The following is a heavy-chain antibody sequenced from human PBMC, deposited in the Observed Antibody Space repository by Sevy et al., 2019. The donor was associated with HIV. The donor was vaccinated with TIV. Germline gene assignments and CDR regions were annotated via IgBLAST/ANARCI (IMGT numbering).Heavy chain of an antibody. J-gene: IGHJ4*02. CDR1: GFAFTGST. CDR3: VGETHYYDIGSFYPLGF. Sequence: GGSLRLSCAASGFAFTGSTVHWVRQSSGKGLEWLGRFRSRPTNYATAYSASVKGRFTVPTDESKNTAYLQMNSLKTEDRAMDYCVGETHYYDIGSFYPLGFWGQGTLVTVSS. D-gene: IGHD3-22*01. V-gene: IGHV3-73*01. CDR2: FRSRPTNYAT.